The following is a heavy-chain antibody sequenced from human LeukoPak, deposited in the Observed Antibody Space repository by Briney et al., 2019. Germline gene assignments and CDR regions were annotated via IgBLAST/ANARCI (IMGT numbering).Heavy chain of an antibody. Sequence: ASVKVSCKPSGYTFTTYSIHWVRRAPGQRLEWMGWINAGNGDTKNSQKFQGRVTITRDTAASTVYMELSSLRSEGTAVYFCARALYYFDSSGYTAYDYWGQGTLVTVSS. V-gene: IGHV1-3*01. CDR3: ARALYYFDSSGYTAYDY. CDR2: INAGNGDT. J-gene: IGHJ4*02. D-gene: IGHD3-22*01. CDR1: GYTFTTYS.